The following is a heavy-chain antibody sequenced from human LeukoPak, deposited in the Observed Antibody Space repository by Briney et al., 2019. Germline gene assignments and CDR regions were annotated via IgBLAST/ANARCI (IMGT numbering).Heavy chain of an antibody. CDR2: LSGSGGST. V-gene: IGHV3-23*01. J-gene: IGHJ6*02. CDR3: AKDFITMVRGAAGGGMDV. Sequence: RGSLRLSCAASGFTFNIYAMSWVRQAPGKGLEWVSALSGSGGSTFYADSVKGRFTISRDNSKNTLYLQMNSLRAEDTAVYYCAKDFITMVRGAAGGGMDVWGQGTTVTVSS. D-gene: IGHD3-10*01. CDR1: GFTFNIYA.